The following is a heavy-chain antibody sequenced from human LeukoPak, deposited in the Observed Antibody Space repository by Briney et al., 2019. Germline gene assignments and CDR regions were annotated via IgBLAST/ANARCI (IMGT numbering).Heavy chain of an antibody. D-gene: IGHD2-15*01. J-gene: IGHJ4*02. CDR3: TNDDVPYCSGGVCYSKGLDY. CDR2: ISSDGSDK. Sequence: GRSLTLSCAASVFSFRDSGMHWVRQAPGKGLEWVALISSDGSDKYYADSVKGRFTISRDNSKNTLYLQMNSLRTEDTAVYYCTNDDVPYCSGGVCYSKGLDYWGQGTLVTVSS. CDR1: VFSFRDSG. V-gene: IGHV3-30*18.